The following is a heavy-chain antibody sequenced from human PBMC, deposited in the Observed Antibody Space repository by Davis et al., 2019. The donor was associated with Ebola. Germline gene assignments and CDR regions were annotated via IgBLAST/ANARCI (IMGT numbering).Heavy chain of an antibody. CDR1: GFTVSSNY. CDR2: LWFDGSHK. V-gene: IGHV3-33*08. J-gene: IGHJ6*04. CDR3: AREPTGNYYYFYGMDV. D-gene: IGHD4-11*01. Sequence: GESLKISCAASGFTVSSNYMSWVRQAPGKGLEWVAGLWFDGSHKHYVDSVKGRFTISRDNSKNTLHLQMNSLRVEDTAVYFCAREPTGNYYYFYGMDVWGKGTTVSVSS.